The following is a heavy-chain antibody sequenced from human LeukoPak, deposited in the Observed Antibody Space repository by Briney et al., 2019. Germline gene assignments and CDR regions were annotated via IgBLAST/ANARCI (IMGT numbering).Heavy chain of an antibody. CDR3: ARDPGYDWLMIRFDP. V-gene: IGHV1-18*01. J-gene: IGHJ5*02. Sequence: ASVKVSCKASGYTFTSYGISWVRQAPGQGLEWMGRISAYNGNTNYAQKLQGRDTMTTDTSTSTAYMELRSLRSDDTAVYYCARDPGYDWLMIRFDPWGQGTLVTVSS. CDR2: ISAYNGNT. CDR1: GYTFTSYG. D-gene: IGHD5-12*01.